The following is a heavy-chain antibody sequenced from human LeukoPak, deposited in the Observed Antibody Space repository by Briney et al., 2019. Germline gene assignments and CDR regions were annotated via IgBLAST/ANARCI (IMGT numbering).Heavy chain of an antibody. Sequence: GGSLRLSCAASGFTFSIYTMNWVRQAPGKGLEWVSSISSSTSYIYYADSVKGRFTISRDNAKNSLYLQMNSLRAEDTAVYYCARDPQYDFWSGSAFDIWGQGTMVTVSS. D-gene: IGHD3-3*01. V-gene: IGHV3-21*01. CDR1: GFTFSIYT. CDR3: ARDPQYDFWSGSAFDI. CDR2: ISSSTSYI. J-gene: IGHJ3*02.